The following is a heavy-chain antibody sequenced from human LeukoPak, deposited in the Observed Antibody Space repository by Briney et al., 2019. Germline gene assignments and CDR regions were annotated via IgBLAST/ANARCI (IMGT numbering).Heavy chain of an antibody. Sequence: GASVKVSCKASGYTFTSYGISWVRQAPGQGLEWMGWISAYNGNTNYAQKLQGRVTMTTDTSTSTAYMELRSLRSDDTAVYYCARVPYYYDSSGYYDYWGQGTPVTVSS. CDR1: GYTFTSYG. V-gene: IGHV1-18*01. J-gene: IGHJ4*02. D-gene: IGHD3-22*01. CDR3: ARVPYYYDSSGYYDY. CDR2: ISAYNGNT.